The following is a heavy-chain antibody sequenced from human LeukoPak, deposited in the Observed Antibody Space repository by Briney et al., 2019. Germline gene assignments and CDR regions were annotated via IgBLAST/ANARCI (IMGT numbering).Heavy chain of an antibody. Sequence: GGSLRLSCAASGFTFSSYGMHWVRQAPDKGLEWVAFIRYDGSNKYYADSVKGRFTISRDNAKNSLFLQMNSLRDEDTAVYYCARDSSGPDYWGQGTLVTVSS. CDR3: ARDSSGPDY. CDR1: GFTFSSYG. J-gene: IGHJ4*02. CDR2: IRYDGSNK. V-gene: IGHV3-30*02. D-gene: IGHD6-19*01.